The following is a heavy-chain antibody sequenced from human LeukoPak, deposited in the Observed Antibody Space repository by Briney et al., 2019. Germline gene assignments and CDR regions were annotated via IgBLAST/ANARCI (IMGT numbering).Heavy chain of an antibody. V-gene: IGHV3-30*03. CDR3: GIVLIRGVHYYQYRMQV. Sequence: PGGSLRLSCAASGFTFSNYGMHWVRQAPGKGLEWVAVISYHGSNKYYADSVKGRFTISRDNSKITVYLQMNSLRAEDTDVYCCGIVLIRGVHYYQYRMQVWGGGPTVTV. CDR1: GFTFSNYG. CDR2: ISYHGSNK. J-gene: IGHJ6*01. D-gene: IGHD3-10*01.